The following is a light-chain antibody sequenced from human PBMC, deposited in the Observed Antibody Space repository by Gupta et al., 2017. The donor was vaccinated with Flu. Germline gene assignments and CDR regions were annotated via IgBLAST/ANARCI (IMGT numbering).Light chain of an antibody. J-gene: IGLJ1*01. CDR1: TSNIGNTY. CDR2: END. Sequence: QSVLTQPPSISAAPGQSVTISCSGGTSNIGNTYVSWYQQLPGTAPKLLIYENDKRPPGIPDRFSGSKSGTSAALGITGLQTGDEADYYCGTWDGSLSTDVFGTGTKVTVL. V-gene: IGLV1-51*02. CDR3: GTWDGSLSTDV.